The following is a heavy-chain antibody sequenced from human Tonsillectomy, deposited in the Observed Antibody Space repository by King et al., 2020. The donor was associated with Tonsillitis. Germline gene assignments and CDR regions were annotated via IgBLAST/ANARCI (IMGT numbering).Heavy chain of an antibody. D-gene: IGHD1-14*01. J-gene: IGHJ5*02. V-gene: IGHV1-69*09. CDR1: GGTFRSYG. CDR2: IMPILGIA. CDR3: ARDHPNSIINH. Sequence: VQLVESGAEVKKPGSSVKVSCKASGGTFRSYGISWVRQAPGQGLEWMGRIMPILGIANYAQKFQGRVTITADKSTTTAYMELSSLTSEDTAVYYCARDHPNSIINHWGKGTLVTVSS.